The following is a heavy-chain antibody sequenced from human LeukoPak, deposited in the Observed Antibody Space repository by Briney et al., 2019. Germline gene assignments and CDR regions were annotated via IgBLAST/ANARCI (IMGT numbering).Heavy chain of an antibody. V-gene: IGHV3-7*01. J-gene: IGHJ4*02. CDR2: IKQDGSEK. D-gene: IGHD3-10*01. CDR3: ARDRLMTYYYGSGSYSDY. CDR1: GFTFSSYW. Sequence: GGSLRLSCAASGFTFSSYWMSWVRQPPGKGLEGVANIKQDGSEKYYVDSVKGRFTISRDNAKNSLYLQMNSLRAEDTAVYYCARDRLMTYYYGSGSYSDYWGQGTLVTVSS.